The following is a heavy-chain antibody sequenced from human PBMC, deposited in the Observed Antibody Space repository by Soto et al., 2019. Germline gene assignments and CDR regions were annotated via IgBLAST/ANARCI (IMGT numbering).Heavy chain of an antibody. J-gene: IGHJ5*02. CDR3: ARSADSSGYYVWFDP. CDR2: IYYSGST. CDR1: GGSISSGGYY. Sequence: SETLSLTCTVSGGSISSGGYYWSWIRQHPGKGLEWIGYIYYSGSTYYNPSLKSRVTISVDTSKNQFSLKLSSVTAADTALYYCARSADSSGYYVWFDPWGQGTLVTVSS. D-gene: IGHD3-22*01. V-gene: IGHV4-31*03.